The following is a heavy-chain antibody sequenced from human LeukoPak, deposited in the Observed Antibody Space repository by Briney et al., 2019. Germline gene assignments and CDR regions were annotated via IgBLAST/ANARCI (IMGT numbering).Heavy chain of an antibody. CDR2: IYYSGST. J-gene: IGHJ4*02. CDR1: GGSISSSSYY. CDR3: ARQEWLPMDFWSGYHPYYFDY. D-gene: IGHD3-3*01. V-gene: IGHV4-39*01. Sequence: SETLSLTCTVSGGSISSSSYYWGWIRQPPGKGLEWIGSIYYSGSTYYNPSLKSRVTISVDTSKNQFSLKLSSVTAADTAVYYCARQEWLPMDFWSGYHPYYFDYWGQGTLVTGSS.